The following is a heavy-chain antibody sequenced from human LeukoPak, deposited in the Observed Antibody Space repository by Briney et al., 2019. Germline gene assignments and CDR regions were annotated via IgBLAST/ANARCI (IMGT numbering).Heavy chain of an antibody. Sequence: GGSLRLSCAASGFTFSTYGMHWVRQAPGKGLEWVALITYDGYYKCYSDSVKGRFTISSDTSKSTLFLQMNSLRAEDTAVYYCAKAFFSGSGGNHKHFDSWGQGTLVTVSS. CDR2: ITYDGYYK. J-gene: IGHJ4*02. D-gene: IGHD3-10*01. V-gene: IGHV3-30*18. CDR1: GFTFSTYG. CDR3: AKAFFSGSGGNHKHFDS.